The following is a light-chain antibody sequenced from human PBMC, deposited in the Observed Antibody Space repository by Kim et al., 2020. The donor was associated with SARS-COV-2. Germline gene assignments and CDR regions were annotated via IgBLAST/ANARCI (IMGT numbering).Light chain of an antibody. V-gene: IGKV3D-15*01. CDR2: GAS. Sequence: EIVMTQSPATLSVSPGDTASVSYRASQNVGTSVDWYQQKPGQPPRLLIYGASTRATGTPARFSGGGSGTDFTLTISSLQSEDFAVYYCQQYTNWFMYTFGQGTKLEI. J-gene: IGKJ2*01. CDR1: QNVGTS. CDR3: QQYTNWFMYT.